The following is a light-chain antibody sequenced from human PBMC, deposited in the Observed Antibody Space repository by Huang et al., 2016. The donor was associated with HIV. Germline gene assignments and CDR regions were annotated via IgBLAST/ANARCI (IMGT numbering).Light chain of an antibody. J-gene: IGKJ4*01. CDR1: QDLSKY. Sequence: DIQMTQSPSSLSASVGDRVTITCQASQDLSKYLNWYQQKPGKAPKLLIYDASNLETGVPSRFSGSGSGTDFTFTIDSLQPEDIATYYCQQYINLLLTFGGGTKVEIK. CDR2: DAS. V-gene: IGKV1-33*01. CDR3: QQYINLLLT.